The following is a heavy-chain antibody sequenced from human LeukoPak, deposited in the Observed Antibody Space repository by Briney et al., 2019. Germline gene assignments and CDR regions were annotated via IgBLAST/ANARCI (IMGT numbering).Heavy chain of an antibody. CDR1: GGSFSGYY. V-gene: IGHV4-34*01. D-gene: IGHD1-26*01. CDR2: INHSGST. CDR3: VRGLGAKGY. J-gene: IGHJ4*02. Sequence: SETLSLTCAVYGGSFSGYYWSWIRQPPGKGLEWIGEINHSGSTNYNPSLKSRVTISVDTSKNQFSLKLSSVTAADTAVYYCVRGLGAKGYWGQGTLVTVSS.